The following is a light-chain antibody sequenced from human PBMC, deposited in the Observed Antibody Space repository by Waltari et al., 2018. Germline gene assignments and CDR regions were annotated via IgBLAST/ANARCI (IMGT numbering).Light chain of an antibody. CDR3: QQYDHWPPA. J-gene: IGKJ3*01. V-gene: IGKV3-15*01. Sequence: ETVMTQSPATLSVCPGERVILSCRASQTIRSDLAWYQQKPGQSARLLIYGASSRATAIPARFSGSGSGTDFTLTISILQSDDFAFSYCQQYDHWPPAFGPGTKVDVK. CDR1: QTIRSD. CDR2: GAS.